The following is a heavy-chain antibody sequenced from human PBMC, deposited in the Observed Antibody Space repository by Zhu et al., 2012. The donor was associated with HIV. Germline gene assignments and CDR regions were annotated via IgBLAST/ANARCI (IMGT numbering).Heavy chain of an antibody. CDR3: ARSRVTAPWYYFDY. Sequence: QVQLQESGPGLVQPSGTLSLTCAVSGASVSSSNWWSWVRQTSGKGLEWIGERYQSGDSYYNPSLKSRVIISIDKSKNQFSLKVNSVTAADTGIYFCARSRVTAPWYYFDYWGRGILVTVSS. CDR1: GASVSSSNW. D-gene: IGHD2-21*02. V-gene: IGHV4-4*02. J-gene: IGHJ4*02. CDR2: RYQSGDS.